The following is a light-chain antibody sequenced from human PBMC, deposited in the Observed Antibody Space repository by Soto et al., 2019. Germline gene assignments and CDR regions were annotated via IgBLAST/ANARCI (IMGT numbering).Light chain of an antibody. CDR3: QQYKDYSTWT. J-gene: IGKJ1*01. CDR2: DAS. CDR1: QSISIW. V-gene: IGKV1-5*01. Sequence: DIQITQSPYTLSASVGDRVTITCRASQSISIWLAWYQQKPGKAPQVLIWDASSLQRGVPSRFSGSGSGTEFTLTISSLQPEDFGNYYGQQYKDYSTWTFGQGTKVDIK.